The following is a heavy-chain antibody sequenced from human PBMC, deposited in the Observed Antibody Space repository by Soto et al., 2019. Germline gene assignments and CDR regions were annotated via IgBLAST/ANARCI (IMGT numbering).Heavy chain of an antibody. Sequence: GGSLRLSCAASGFTFSNYAMTWVRQAPGKGLEWVSGISGSGASTFHADSVKGRFTTSRDTSRNTLYLQMNSLRAEDTAVYYCAKGAHSSSSRGVDVWGQGTTVTVSS. CDR1: GFTFSNYA. D-gene: IGHD6-6*01. CDR3: AKGAHSSSSRGVDV. V-gene: IGHV3-23*01. CDR2: ISGSGAST. J-gene: IGHJ6*02.